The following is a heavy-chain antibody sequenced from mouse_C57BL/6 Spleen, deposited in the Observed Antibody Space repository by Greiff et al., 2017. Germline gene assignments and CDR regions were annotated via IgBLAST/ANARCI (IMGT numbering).Heavy chain of an antibody. Sequence: DVKLVESGGGLVKPGGSLKLSCAASGFPFRDYGMPWVRQAPAKGLEWVAYISSGSSTIYYADTVTVRFTNSRDNAKTTLFLQMTSLRSEDTAMYYCAILYGSSYGAMDYWGQGTSVTVSS. CDR1: GFPFRDYG. CDR3: AILYGSSYGAMDY. J-gene: IGHJ4*01. CDR2: ISSGSSTI. V-gene: IGHV5-17*01. D-gene: IGHD1-1*01.